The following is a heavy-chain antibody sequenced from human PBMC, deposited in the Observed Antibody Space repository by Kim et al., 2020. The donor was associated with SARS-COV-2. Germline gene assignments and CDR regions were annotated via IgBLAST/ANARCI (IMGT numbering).Heavy chain of an antibody. J-gene: IGHJ4*02. D-gene: IGHD6-19*01. Sequence: SETLSLTCTVSGFNIGSGYYWGWIRQSPGKGLEWIGSIHHSGSIYYNPSLKSRVTISQDTSKNQFSLRLTSVTVADTAVYFCARDLYGSGWFYFDYWGQGTLVTVSS. CDR1: GFNIGSGYY. CDR3: ARDLYGSGWFYFDY. V-gene: IGHV4-38-2*02. CDR2: IHHSGSI.